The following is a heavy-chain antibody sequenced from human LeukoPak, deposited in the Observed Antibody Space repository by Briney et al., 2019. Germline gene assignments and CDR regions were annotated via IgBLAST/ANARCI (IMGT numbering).Heavy chain of an antibody. Sequence: GGSLRLSCAASGFTFSSFEMNWVRQAPGKGLEWLSYISTSSNTIYYADSVKGRFTISRDNAKNSLYLQMNSLRAEDTALYYCAREGYYYDSSGYPLVTSYWGQGTLVTVSS. V-gene: IGHV3-48*03. CDR2: ISTSSNTI. CDR3: AREGYYYDSSGYPLVTSY. J-gene: IGHJ4*02. D-gene: IGHD3-22*01. CDR1: GFTFSSFE.